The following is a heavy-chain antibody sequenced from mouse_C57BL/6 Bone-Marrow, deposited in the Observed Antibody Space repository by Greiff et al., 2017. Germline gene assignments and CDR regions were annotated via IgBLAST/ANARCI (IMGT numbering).Heavy chain of an antibody. J-gene: IGHJ1*03. CDR2: INPSSGYT. Sequence: QVHVKQSGAELAKPGASVKLSCKASGYTFTSYWMHWVKQRPGQGLEWIGYINPSSGYTKYNQKFKDKATLTADKSSSTAYMQLSSLTYEDSAVYYCARRDNWYCDVWGTGTTVTVSS. CDR3: ARRDNWYCDV. V-gene: IGHV1-7*01. D-gene: IGHD3-3*01. CDR1: GYTFTSYW.